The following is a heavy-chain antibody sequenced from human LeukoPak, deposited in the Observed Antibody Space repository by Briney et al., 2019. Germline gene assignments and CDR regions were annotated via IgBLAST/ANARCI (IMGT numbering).Heavy chain of an antibody. V-gene: IGHV4-39*01. J-gene: IGHJ4*02. CDR1: GGSISSSRYY. D-gene: IGHD1-14*01. CDR3: VRHDLIGITGGNFDY. CDR2: IYYTGST. Sequence: SETLSLTCTVSGGSISSSRYYWGYIRQPPGKGLEWLGSIYYTGSTYYNPSLKSRVTVSVDTSKNQFSLKLNSVAAADTAVYYCVRHDLIGITGGNFDYWGQGTLVSVSS.